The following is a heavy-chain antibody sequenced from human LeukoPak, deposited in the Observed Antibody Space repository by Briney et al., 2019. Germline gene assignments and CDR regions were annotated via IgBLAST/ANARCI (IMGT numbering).Heavy chain of an antibody. CDR3: ARKPTTSDAFDM. D-gene: IGHD1-26*01. CDR1: SDPISSGIW. CDR2: IYHSGST. Sequence: PSETLSLTCGVSSDPISSGIWWSWVRQPPGKGLEWIGEIYHSGSTNYNPSLKSRATISVDKSKGQFSLKLSSVTAADTAIYYCARKPTTSDAFDMWGQGTMVTVSS. V-gene: IGHV4-4*02. J-gene: IGHJ3*02.